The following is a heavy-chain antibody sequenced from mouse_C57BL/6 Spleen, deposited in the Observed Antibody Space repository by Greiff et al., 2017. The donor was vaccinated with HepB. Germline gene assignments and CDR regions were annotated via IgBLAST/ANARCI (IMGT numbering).Heavy chain of an antibody. D-gene: IGHD2-5*01. CDR3: ARLGYSNYEYYFDY. CDR2: INPSNGGT. CDR1: GYTFTSYW. J-gene: IGHJ2*01. V-gene: IGHV1-53*01. Sequence: QVQLQQPGTELVKPGASVKLSCKASGYTFTSYWMHWVKQRPGQGLEWIGNINPSNGGTNYNEKFKSKATLTIDKSSSTAYMQLSSLTSEDSAVYYCARLGYSNYEYYFDYWGQGTTLTVSS.